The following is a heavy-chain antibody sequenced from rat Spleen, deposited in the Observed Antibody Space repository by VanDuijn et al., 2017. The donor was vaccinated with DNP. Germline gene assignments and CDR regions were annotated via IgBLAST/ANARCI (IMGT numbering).Heavy chain of an antibody. J-gene: IGHJ2*01. V-gene: IGHV2-63*01. D-gene: IGHD1-11*01. CDR2: MRYNGDT. Sequence: QVQLKESGPGLVQPSQTLSLTCTVSGFPLTNYAVGWVRQPPGKGLEWMGRMRYNGDTSYNSALKSRLSISRDTPKNQVFLKMDSLRSEDTATYYCTTDFERGYWGQGVMVTVSS. CDR3: TTDFERGY. CDR1: GFPLTNYA.